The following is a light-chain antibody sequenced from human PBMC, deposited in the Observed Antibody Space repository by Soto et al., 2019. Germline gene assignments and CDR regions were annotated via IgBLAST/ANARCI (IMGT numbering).Light chain of an antibody. V-gene: IGKV1-39*01. J-gene: IGKJ4*01. CDR2: AAS. CDR1: QSISSY. Sequence: DIQMTQSPSSLSASVGDRVTITCRASQSISSYLNWYQQKPGKAPKLLIYAASSLQSGVPSRFSGSGSGTDFTLTISSMQIEDFATYYCQQNYSTPRAFGGGTTVDIK. CDR3: QQNYSTPRA.